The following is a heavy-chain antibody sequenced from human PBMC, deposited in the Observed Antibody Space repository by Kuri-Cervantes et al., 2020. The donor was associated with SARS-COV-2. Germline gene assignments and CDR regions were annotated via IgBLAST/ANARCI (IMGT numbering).Heavy chain of an antibody. CDR2: ISYDGSNK. V-gene: IGHV3-30*03. CDR3: ARVVRGVIIEGDY. CDR1: GFSFSNYG. D-gene: IGHD3-10*01. J-gene: IGHJ4*02. Sequence: GGSLRLSCATSGFSFSNYGMHWVRQAPGKGLEWVAVISYDGSNKYYADSVKGRFTISRDNSKNTLYLQMNSLRAEDTAVYYCARVVRGVIIEGDYWGQGTLVTVSS.